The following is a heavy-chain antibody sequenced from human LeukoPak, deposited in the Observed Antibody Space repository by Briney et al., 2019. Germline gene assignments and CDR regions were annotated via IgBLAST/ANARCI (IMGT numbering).Heavy chain of an antibody. Sequence: SETLSLTCTVSGGSISSGDYYWSWIRQPPGKGLEWIGYIYYSGSTYNNPSLKSRVTISVDTSKNQFSLKLSSVTAADTAVYYCARVRAARHTEVDYWGQGTLVTVSS. CDR2: IYYSGST. D-gene: IGHD6-6*01. CDR3: ARVRAARHTEVDY. CDR1: GGSISSGDYY. V-gene: IGHV4-30-4*08. J-gene: IGHJ4*02.